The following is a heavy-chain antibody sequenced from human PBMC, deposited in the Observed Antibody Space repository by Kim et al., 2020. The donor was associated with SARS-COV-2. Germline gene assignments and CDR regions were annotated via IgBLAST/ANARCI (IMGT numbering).Heavy chain of an antibody. J-gene: IGHJ6*03. CDR2: ISAYNGNT. D-gene: IGHD3-16*01. CDR1: GYTFTSYG. CDR3: ARDQVFPSARLRLGNYYYMDG. V-gene: IGHV1-18*01. Sequence: ASVKVSCKASGYTFTSYGISWVRQAPGQGLEWMGWISAYNGNTNYAQKFQGRVTMTTDTSTSTAYMELRSLRSDDTAVYYCARDQVFPSARLRLGNYYYMDGWGKGTTVTVSS.